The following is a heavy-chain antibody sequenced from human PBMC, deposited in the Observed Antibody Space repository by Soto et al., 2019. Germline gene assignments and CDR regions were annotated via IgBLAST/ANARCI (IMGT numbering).Heavy chain of an antibody. D-gene: IGHD5-12*01. J-gene: IGHJ5*02. V-gene: IGHV1-8*01. CDR3: GRGGYNDSSHWFDP. Sequence: GAPVKVSCKATGYSFTRHDINWLRQAAGQGLEWMGWMNPNSGNAVYAQKYQGRITMTMNTSITTAYIEVTRLKSEDTAVYFCGRGGYNDSSHWFDPCGQGILVTVS. CDR1: GYSFTRHD. CDR2: MNPNSGNA.